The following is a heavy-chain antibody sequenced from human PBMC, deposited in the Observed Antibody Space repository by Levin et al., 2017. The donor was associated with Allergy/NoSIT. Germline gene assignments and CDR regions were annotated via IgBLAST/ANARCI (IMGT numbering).Heavy chain of an antibody. CDR3: ARDPPPHYGSGSPDAFDI. D-gene: IGHD3-10*01. V-gene: IGHV3-33*01. J-gene: IGHJ3*02. CDR1: GFTFSSYG. Sequence: GGSLRLSCAASGFTFSSYGMHWVRQAPGKGLEWVAVIWYDGSNKYYADSVKGRFTISRDNSKNTLYLQMNSLRAEDTAVYYCARDPPPHYGSGSPDAFDIWGQGTMVTVSS. CDR2: IWYDGSNK.